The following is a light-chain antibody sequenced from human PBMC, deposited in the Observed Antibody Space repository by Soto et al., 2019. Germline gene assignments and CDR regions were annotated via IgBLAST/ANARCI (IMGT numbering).Light chain of an antibody. CDR3: QQTYSDIS. V-gene: IGKV1-39*01. CDR1: RTITTY. J-gene: IGKJ4*01. CDR2: GAS. Sequence: DVRMTQSPSSLSASVGDTITITCRARRTITTYLNWFQQKPGVPPRLLIYGASTLHDGVPSRFSGSGSGADFTLTISGLQPEDFASYHCQQTYSDISFGGGTKV.